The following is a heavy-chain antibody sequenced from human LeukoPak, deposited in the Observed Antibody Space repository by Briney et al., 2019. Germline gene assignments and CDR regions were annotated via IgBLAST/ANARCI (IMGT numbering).Heavy chain of an antibody. Sequence: GSLRLSCAASGFTFSPYSMNWVRQAPGKGLEWVSSISSSSSYIYYADSVKGRFTISRDNAKNSLYLQMNSLRAEDTAVYYCARSKWSSTNLMPPYFDYWGQGTLVTVSS. V-gene: IGHV3-21*01. CDR3: ARSKWSSTNLMPPYFDY. D-gene: IGHD2-2*01. J-gene: IGHJ4*02. CDR1: GFTFSPYS. CDR2: ISSSSSYI.